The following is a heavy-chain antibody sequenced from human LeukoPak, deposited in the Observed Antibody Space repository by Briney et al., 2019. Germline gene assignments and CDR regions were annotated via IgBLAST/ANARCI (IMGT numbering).Heavy chain of an antibody. J-gene: IGHJ5*02. CDR3: ARDSLPYDYVWGSYRFFDP. CDR2: ISSSGSTI. Sequence: GGSLRLSCAASGFTFSSYEMNWVRQAPGKGLEWVSYISSSGSTIYYADSVKGRFTISRDNAKNSLYLQMNSLRAEDTAVYYCARDSLPYDYVWGSYRFFDPWGQGALVTVSS. D-gene: IGHD3-16*02. CDR1: GFTFSSYE. V-gene: IGHV3-48*03.